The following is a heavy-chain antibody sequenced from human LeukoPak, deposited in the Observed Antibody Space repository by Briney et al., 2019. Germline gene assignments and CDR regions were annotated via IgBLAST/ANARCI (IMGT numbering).Heavy chain of an antibody. J-gene: IGHJ4*02. Sequence: PSETLSLTCAVYGGSFSGYYWSWIRQPPGKGLEWIGEINHSGSTNYNPSLKSRVTISVDTSKNQLSLKLSSVTAADTAVYYCARERWGYDYVWGSYRSPTRSWTWYFDYWGQGTLVTVSS. D-gene: IGHD3-16*02. V-gene: IGHV4-34*01. CDR2: INHSGST. CDR3: ARERWGYDYVWGSYRSPTRSWTWYFDY. CDR1: GGSFSGYY.